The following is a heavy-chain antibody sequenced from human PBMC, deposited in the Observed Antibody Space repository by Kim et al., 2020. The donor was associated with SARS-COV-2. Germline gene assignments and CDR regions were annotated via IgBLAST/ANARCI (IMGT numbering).Heavy chain of an antibody. CDR3: ARGGRGYDFWSGYYTGPQGFSYGMDV. Sequence: SETLSLTCAVYGGSFSGYYWSWIRQPPGKGLEWIGEINHSGSTNYNPSLKSRVTISVDTSKNQFSLKLSSVTAADTAVYYCARGGRGYDFWSGYYTGPQGFSYGMDVWGQGTTVTVSS. CDR2: INHSGST. V-gene: IGHV4-34*01. CDR1: GGSFSGYY. J-gene: IGHJ6*02. D-gene: IGHD3-3*01.